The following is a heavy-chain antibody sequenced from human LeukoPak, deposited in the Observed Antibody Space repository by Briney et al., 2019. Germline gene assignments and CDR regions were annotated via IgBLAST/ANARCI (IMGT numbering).Heavy chain of an antibody. CDR3: TRAYDSGTYSTFDY. J-gene: IGHJ4*02. CDR1: GFMFSSYW. CDR2: IDPDGTET. Sequence: GGSLRLSCAASGFMFSSYWMHWVRLGPGKGLVWVSCIDPDGTETTYADPVKGRLTISRDNAKNTVFLQMNNLTAEDTAVYYCTRAYDSGTYSTFDYWGQGALVTVTS. D-gene: IGHD3-10*01. V-gene: IGHV3-74*01.